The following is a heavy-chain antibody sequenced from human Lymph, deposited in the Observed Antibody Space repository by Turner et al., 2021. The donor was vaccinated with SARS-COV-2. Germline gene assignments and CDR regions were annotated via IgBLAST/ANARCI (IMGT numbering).Heavy chain of an antibody. Sequence: EGQLLESGGGRVQPGGSLSLSCGASGFTLRSYAMSWVGQVPGKGLEWVSGISGRGGSTYNADSVKGRFTISRDNSKNTLYVQMNSLRVEDTAVYYCAKGSKGGWLFPYSIDSWGQGILVTVSA. D-gene: IGHD3-22*01. CDR3: AKGSKGGWLFPYSIDS. V-gene: IGHV3-23*01. CDR1: GFTLRSYA. J-gene: IGHJ4*02. CDR2: ISGRGGST.